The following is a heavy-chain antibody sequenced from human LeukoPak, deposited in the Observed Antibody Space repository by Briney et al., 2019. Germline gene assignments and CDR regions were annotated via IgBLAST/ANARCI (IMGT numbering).Heavy chain of an antibody. V-gene: IGHV3-23*01. Sequence: GGSLRLSCAASGFTFSSYAMSWVRQAPGKGLEWVSAISSSGGSTYYADSVKGRFTISRDDSKNTLYLQMNSLRVEDTAVYYCAKDYVSGDGYWDFGYWGQGTLVTVSS. CDR1: GFTFSSYA. CDR2: ISSSGGST. J-gene: IGHJ4*02. D-gene: IGHD5-24*01. CDR3: AKDYVSGDGYWDFGY.